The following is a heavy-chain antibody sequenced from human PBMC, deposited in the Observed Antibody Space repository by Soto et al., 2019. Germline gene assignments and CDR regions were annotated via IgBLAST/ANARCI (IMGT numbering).Heavy chain of an antibody. CDR2: ISSSSSTI. D-gene: IGHD3-3*01. CDR1: GFTFSSDS. J-gene: IGHJ6*02. Sequence: EVQLVESGGGWVQPGGSLRLSCAASGFTFSSDSMNWVRQAPGKGLEWESYISSSSSTIYYADSVKGRFTISRDNAKKSLYLQMNSLRDEDTAVYYCANHYDFWSGWTQSDYYYYGMDVWGQGTTVTVSS. CDR3: ANHYDFWSGWTQSDYYYYGMDV. V-gene: IGHV3-48*02.